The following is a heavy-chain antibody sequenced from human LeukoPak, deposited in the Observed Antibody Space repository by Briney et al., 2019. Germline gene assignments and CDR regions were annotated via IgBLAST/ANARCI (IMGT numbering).Heavy chain of an antibody. CDR1: GYTFTGYY. CDR3: ARERAAYCSGGSCYSDAFDI. D-gene: IGHD2-15*01. J-gene: IGHJ3*02. CDR2: INPNSGGT. Sequence: GASVKVSCKASGYTFTGYYMHWVRQAPGQGLEWMGWINPNSGGTNYAQKFQGRVTMTRDTSISTAYMELSRLGSDDTAVYYCARERAAYCSGGSCYSDAFDIWGQGTMVTVSS. V-gene: IGHV1-2*02.